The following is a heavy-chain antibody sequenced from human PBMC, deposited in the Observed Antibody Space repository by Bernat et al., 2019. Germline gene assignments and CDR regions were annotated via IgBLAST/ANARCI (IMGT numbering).Heavy chain of an antibody. D-gene: IGHD6-13*01. CDR2: INAGNGNT. Sequence: QVQLVQSGAEVKKPGASVKVSCKASGYTFTSYAMHWVRQAPGQRLEWMGWINAGNGNTKYSQKFQGRVTITRDTSASTAYMELSSLRSEDTAVYYCARDDEGYSSSWYSVAFDIWGQGTMVTVSS. CDR1: GYTFTSYA. J-gene: IGHJ3*02. CDR3: ARDDEGYSSSWYSVAFDI. V-gene: IGHV1-3*01.